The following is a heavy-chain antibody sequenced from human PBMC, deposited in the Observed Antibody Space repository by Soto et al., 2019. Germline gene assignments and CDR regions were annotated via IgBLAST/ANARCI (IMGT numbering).Heavy chain of an antibody. Sequence: QITLKESGPTLVKPTQTLTLTCTFSGFSLSTSGVGVGWIRQPPGKALEWLALIYWDDDKRYSPSLKSRLTITKDTSKNQVVLTMTNMDPVDTATYYCAHSGVLVPAANNWFDPWGQGTLVTVSS. D-gene: IGHD2-2*01. CDR1: GFSLSTSGVG. CDR2: IYWDDDK. J-gene: IGHJ5*02. V-gene: IGHV2-5*02. CDR3: AHSGVLVPAANNWFDP.